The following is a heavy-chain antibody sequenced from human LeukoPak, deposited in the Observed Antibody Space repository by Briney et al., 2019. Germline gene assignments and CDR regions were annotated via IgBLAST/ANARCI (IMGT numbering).Heavy chain of an antibody. CDR1: GASISSFY. J-gene: IGHJ4*02. Sequence: SETLSLTCSVSGASISSFYWSWIRQPPGRGLEWIGYINYSGRTYYNPSLKSRVSISVDTSNNQLSLKLSSVTAADTAVYYCVRDQDYYGSGSYYKDWGQGTLVTVSS. CDR2: INYSGRT. D-gene: IGHD3-10*01. V-gene: IGHV4-59*01. CDR3: VRDQDYYGSGSYYKD.